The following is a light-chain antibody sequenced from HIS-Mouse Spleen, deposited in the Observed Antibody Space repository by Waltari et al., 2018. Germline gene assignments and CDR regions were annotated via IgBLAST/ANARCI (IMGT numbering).Light chain of an antibody. J-gene: IGLJ1*01. CDR1: SSDVVGYNY. Sequence: QSALTQPRSVSGSPGQSVTISCTGTSSDVVGYNYVSWYHQHPGKAPKLRIYDVSKRPSGVPDRFSGSKSGNTASLTISGLQAEDEADYYCCSYAGSYTGVFGTGTKVTVL. CDR2: DVS. V-gene: IGLV2-11*01. CDR3: CSYAGSYTGV.